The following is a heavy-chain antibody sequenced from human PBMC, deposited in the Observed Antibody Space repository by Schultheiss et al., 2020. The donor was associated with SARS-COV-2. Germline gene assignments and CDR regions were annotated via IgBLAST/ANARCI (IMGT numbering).Heavy chain of an antibody. D-gene: IGHD5-12*01. J-gene: IGHJ4*02. Sequence: GGSLRLSCAASGFTFSSYSMNWVRQAPGKGLEWISYISNTGSTKHYADSVKGRFTISKDNAKNSLYLQMNSLRAEDTAVYYCARESVATISHEFDYWGQGTLVTVSS. CDR2: ISNTGSTK. V-gene: IGHV3-48*01. CDR3: ARESVATISHEFDY. CDR1: GFTFSSYS.